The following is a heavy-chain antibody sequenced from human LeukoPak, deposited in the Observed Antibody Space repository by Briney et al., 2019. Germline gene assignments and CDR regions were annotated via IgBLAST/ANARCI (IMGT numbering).Heavy chain of an antibody. D-gene: IGHD2/OR15-2a*01. J-gene: IGHJ6*02. Sequence: SETLSLTCAVYGGSFSGYYWSWIRQPPGKGLERIGEINHSGSTNYNPSLKSRVTISVDTSKNQFSLKLSSVTAADTAVYYCARPAKIFGYGMDVWGQGTTVTVSS. CDR1: GGSFSGYY. V-gene: IGHV4-34*01. CDR2: INHSGST. CDR3: ARPAKIFGYGMDV.